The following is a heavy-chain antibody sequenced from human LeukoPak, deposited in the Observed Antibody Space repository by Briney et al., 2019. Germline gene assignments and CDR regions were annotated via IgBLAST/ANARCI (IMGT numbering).Heavy chain of an antibody. J-gene: IGHJ6*03. CDR1: GGSVSNSY. CDR3: ARGGSYFYDYYMDV. CDR2: MYSSGSS. D-gene: IGHD1-26*01. V-gene: IGHV4-4*07. Sequence: SETLSLTCTVSGGSVSNSYWTWIRQSAGKGLEWIGRMYSSGSSDYNPSLKSRTTMSVDTSKNEFSLKLTSVTAADTAVYYCARGGSYFYDYYMDVWGQGATVSVSS.